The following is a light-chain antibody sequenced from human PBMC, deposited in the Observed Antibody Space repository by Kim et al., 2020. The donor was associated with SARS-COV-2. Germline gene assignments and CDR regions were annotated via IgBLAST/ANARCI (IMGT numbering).Light chain of an antibody. CDR1: SGSIANNY. CDR2: DDN. J-gene: IGLJ3*02. CDR3: QSYDSSNQV. Sequence: GKTVTISCTRSSGSIANNYLQWYQQRPGSSPTTVIYDDNQRPSGVPDRFSGSIDSSSNSASLTISGLKTEDEADYYCQSYDSSNQVFGGGTQLTVL. V-gene: IGLV6-57*01.